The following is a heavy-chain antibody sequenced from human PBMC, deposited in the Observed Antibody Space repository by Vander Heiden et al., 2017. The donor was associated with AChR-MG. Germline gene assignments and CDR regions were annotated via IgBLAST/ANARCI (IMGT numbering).Heavy chain of an antibody. CDR1: GGTFSSYA. J-gene: IGHJ4*02. V-gene: IGHV1-69*06. Sequence: QVQLVQSGAEVKKPGSSVKVSCQASGGTFSSYAISWVRQAPGQGLEWMGGIIPIFGTANYAQKFQGRVTITADKSTSTAYMELSSLRSEDTAVYYCATPPRYYYDSSGYYYSYWGQGTLVTVSS. D-gene: IGHD3-22*01. CDR2: IIPIFGTA. CDR3: ATPPRYYYDSSGYYYSY.